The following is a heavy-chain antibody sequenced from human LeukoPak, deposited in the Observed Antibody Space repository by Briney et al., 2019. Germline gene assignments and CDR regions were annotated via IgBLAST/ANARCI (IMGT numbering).Heavy chain of an antibody. CDR3: AHKEYYALGSLGDSFDY. D-gene: IGHD3-10*01. Sequence: SGPTLVNPTQTLTLTCTFSGLSLSTSGVGVGWIRQPPGKALEWLAVIYWDDDKRHSPSLKSRLTITKDTSINQVVLTMPNMDPVDTATYYCAHKEYYALGSLGDSFDYWGQGTLVTVSS. V-gene: IGHV2-5*02. CDR1: GLSLSTSGVG. J-gene: IGHJ4*02. CDR2: IYWDDDK.